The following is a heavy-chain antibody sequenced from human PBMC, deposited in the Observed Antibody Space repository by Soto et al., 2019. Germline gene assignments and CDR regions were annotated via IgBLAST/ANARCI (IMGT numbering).Heavy chain of an antibody. V-gene: IGHV3-23*01. Sequence: PGGSLRLSCAASGFTFSNYAMSWVRQAPGKGLEWVSVISGSGGSTYYADSVKGRFTISRDNSKNTLYLQMNSLRADDTAVYYCAKLRGYIYGMFYFDYWGQGALVTVSS. D-gene: IGHD5-18*01. J-gene: IGHJ4*02. CDR2: ISGSGGST. CDR3: AKLRGYIYGMFYFDY. CDR1: GFTFSNYA.